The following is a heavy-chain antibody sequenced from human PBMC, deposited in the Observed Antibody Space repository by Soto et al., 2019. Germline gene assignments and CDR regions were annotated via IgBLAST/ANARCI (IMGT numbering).Heavy chain of an antibody. Sequence: EVQLVEAGGGLVQPGGSLRLSCAASGFAFSNYWMSWLRQAPGKGLEWVANINQDGNEKYYVDSMKGRFTVSRDNAMKSLYLQMNSLRAEDTAVYYCASAPFGVVLVSQWFDPWGQGTLVTVSS. CDR1: GFAFSNYW. J-gene: IGHJ5*02. D-gene: IGHD3-3*01. V-gene: IGHV3-7*01. CDR2: INQDGNEK. CDR3: ASAPFGVVLVSQWFDP.